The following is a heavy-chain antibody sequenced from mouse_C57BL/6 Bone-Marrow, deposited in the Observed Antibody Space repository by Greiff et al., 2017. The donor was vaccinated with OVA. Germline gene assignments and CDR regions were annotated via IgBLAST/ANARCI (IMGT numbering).Heavy chain of an antibody. V-gene: IGHV10-1*01. CDR2: IRSKSNNYAT. CDR3: VRRGYGNPFAY. CDR1: GFSFNTYA. D-gene: IGHD2-10*02. Sequence: EVQRVESGGGLVQPKGSLKLSCAASGFSFNTYAMNWVRQAPGKGLEWVARIRSKSNNYATYYADSVKDRFTISRDDSESMLYLQMNNLKTEDTAMYYCVRRGYGNPFAYWGQGTLVTVSA. J-gene: IGHJ3*01.